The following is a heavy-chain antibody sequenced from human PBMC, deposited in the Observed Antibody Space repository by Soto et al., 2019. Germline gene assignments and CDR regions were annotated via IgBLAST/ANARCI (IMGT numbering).Heavy chain of an antibody. J-gene: IGHJ4*02. CDR2: IWYDGSNK. CDR3: ARDLTYDSSGYFDGFDY. CDR1: GFTFSSYG. Sequence: GGSLRLSCAASGFTFSSYGMHWVRQAPGKGLEWVVVIWYDGSNKYYADSVKGRFTISRDNSKNTLYLQMNSLRAEDTAVYYCARDLTYDSSGYFDGFDYWGQGTLVTVSS. D-gene: IGHD3-22*01. V-gene: IGHV3-33*01.